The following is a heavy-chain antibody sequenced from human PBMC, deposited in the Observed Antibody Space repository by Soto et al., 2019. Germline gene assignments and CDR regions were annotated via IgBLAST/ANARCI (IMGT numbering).Heavy chain of an antibody. J-gene: IGHJ4*02. Sequence: EVQLLESGGDLVQPGGSPRLSCAASGFTFSSYAMTWVRQAPGKGLEWVSGISGNGVSTYYADSVNGRFTISRDNSKNTLYLQMNSLRVEDTALYYCAKQRVNFDYWGQGTLVTVSS. CDR2: ISGNGVST. V-gene: IGHV3-23*01. CDR1: GFTFSSYA. CDR3: AKQRVNFDY.